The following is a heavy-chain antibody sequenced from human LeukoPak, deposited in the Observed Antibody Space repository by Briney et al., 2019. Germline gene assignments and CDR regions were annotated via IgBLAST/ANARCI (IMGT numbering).Heavy chain of an antibody. CDR1: GGSISSYY. J-gene: IGHJ5*02. D-gene: IGHD6-6*01. CDR2: IYYSGST. V-gene: IGHV4-59*01. Sequence: SETLSLTCSVSGGSISSYYWSWIRQPPGKGLEWIGYIYYSGSTNYNPSLKSRVTISVDTSKNQFSLNLSSVTAADTAVYYCARWIVTAARSWFDPWGQGTLVTVSS. CDR3: ARWIVTAARSWFDP.